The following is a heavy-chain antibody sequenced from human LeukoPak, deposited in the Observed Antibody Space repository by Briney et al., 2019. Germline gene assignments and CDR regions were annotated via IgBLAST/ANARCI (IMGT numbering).Heavy chain of an antibody. J-gene: IGHJ4*02. CDR2: IYYSGST. D-gene: IGHD3-10*01. V-gene: IGHV4-30-4*08. CDR1: GGSISSGDYY. Sequence: PSEALSLTCTVSGGSISSGDYYWSWIRQPPGKGLEWIGYIYYSGSTYYNLSLKSRVTISVDTSKNQFSLKLSSVTAADTAVYYCASGAITMVRGVIITADYWGQGTLVTVSS. CDR3: ASGAITMVRGVIITADY.